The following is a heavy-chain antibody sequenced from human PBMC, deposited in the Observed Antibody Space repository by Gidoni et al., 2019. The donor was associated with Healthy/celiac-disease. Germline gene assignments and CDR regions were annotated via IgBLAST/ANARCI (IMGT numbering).Heavy chain of an antibody. V-gene: IGHV3-33*01. D-gene: IGHD3-22*01. Sequence: QVQLVESGGGVVQPGRSLRLSCAASGFTFSRYGMHWVRQDPGKGLEWVAVIWYDGSDKIYEDSVKGRFTISRDNSKNTLYLQMNSLRAEDTAVYYCATYDSDSYYYPFDNWGQGTLVTVSS. CDR2: IWYDGSDK. CDR3: ATYDSDSYYYPFDN. CDR1: GFTFSRYG. J-gene: IGHJ4*02.